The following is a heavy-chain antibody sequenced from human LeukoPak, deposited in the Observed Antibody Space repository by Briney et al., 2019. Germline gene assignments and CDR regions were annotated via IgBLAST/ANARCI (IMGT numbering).Heavy chain of an antibody. D-gene: IGHD2-2*01. V-gene: IGHV1-2*02. CDR3: ARDYIQYQLLPDY. J-gene: IGHJ4*02. CDR2: INPNTGGT. CDR1: GYTFTGYY. Sequence: AAAKVSCTASGYTFTGYYIHLVPQAPAQGLEWMGWINPNTGGTNYVQKFQGRVTMTRDTSISTTYMELSRLRSDDTAVYYCARDYIQYQLLPDYWGQGTLVTVSS.